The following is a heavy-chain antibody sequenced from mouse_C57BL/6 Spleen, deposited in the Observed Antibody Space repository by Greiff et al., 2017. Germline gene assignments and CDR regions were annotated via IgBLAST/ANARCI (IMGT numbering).Heavy chain of an antibody. CDR1: GFAFSSYW. J-gene: IGHJ2*01. CDR2: IYPGDGDT. Sequence: QVQLQQSGAGLVKPGASVKISCTASGFAFSSYWMNWVKQRPGKGLEWIGQIYPGDGDTNSNGKFKGKATLTADKSSSTAYMQLSSLTSEDSAVYFCARGPGYYFDYWGQGTTLTVSS. CDR3: ARGPGYYFDY. D-gene: IGHD4-1*01. V-gene: IGHV1-80*01.